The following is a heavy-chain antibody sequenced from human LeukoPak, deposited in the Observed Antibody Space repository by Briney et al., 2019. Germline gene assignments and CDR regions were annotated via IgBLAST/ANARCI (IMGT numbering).Heavy chain of an antibody. Sequence: PSETLSLTSTVSAGSMSSSSYYWGWIRQPPGKGLEWIGSIYYSGSTDYNPSLKSRAIISVDTSKNQFSLKLSSVTAADTAVYYCARDPDYYGSGSYSYFDYWGQGTLVTVSS. CDR2: IYYSGST. CDR3: ARDPDYYGSGSYSYFDY. CDR1: AGSMSSSSYY. J-gene: IGHJ4*02. D-gene: IGHD3-10*01. V-gene: IGHV4-39*07.